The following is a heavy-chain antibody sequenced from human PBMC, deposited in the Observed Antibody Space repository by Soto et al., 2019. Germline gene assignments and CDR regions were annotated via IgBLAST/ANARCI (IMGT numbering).Heavy chain of an antibody. CDR1: GGSFSGYY. CDR2: INHSGST. CDR3: ANYICSSTSCYSDGSDY. D-gene: IGHD2-2*01. J-gene: IGHJ4*02. V-gene: IGHV4-34*01. Sequence: ETLSLTCAVYGGSFSGYYWSWIRQPPGKGLEWIGEINHSGSTNYNPSLKSRVTISVDTSKNQFSLKLSSVTAADTAVYYCANYICSSTSCYSDGSDYWGQGTLVTVSS.